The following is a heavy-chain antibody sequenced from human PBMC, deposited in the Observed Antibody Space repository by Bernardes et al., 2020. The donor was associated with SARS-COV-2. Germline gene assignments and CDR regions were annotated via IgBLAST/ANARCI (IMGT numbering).Heavy chain of an antibody. D-gene: IGHD2-8*01. CDR3: DRVLNGAFDL. Sequence: GGSLRLSCAASKFPFSDYTMSWVRQTPGKGLEWVSVISGRGDITYYADSVKGRFTISRDNSKNTLYLRMDSLRVEDTALYYCDRVLNGAFDLWGQGTVVTVSS. CDR1: KFPFSDYT. J-gene: IGHJ3*01. CDR2: ISGRGDIT. V-gene: IGHV3-23*01.